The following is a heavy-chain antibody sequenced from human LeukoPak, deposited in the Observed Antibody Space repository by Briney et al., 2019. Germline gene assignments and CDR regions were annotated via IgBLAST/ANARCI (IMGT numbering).Heavy chain of an antibody. CDR2: ISAYNGNT. Sequence: ASVKVSCKASGYTFTSYGISWVRQAPGQGLEWMGWISAYNGNTNYAQKPQGRVTMTTDTSTSTAYMELRSLRSDDTAVYYCARSTMVRGAHYWFDPWGQGTLVTVSS. D-gene: IGHD3-10*01. CDR1: GYTFTSYG. J-gene: IGHJ5*02. V-gene: IGHV1-18*01. CDR3: ARSTMVRGAHYWFDP.